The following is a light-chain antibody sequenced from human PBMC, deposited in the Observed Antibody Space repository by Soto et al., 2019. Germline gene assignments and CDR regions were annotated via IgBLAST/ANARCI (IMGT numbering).Light chain of an antibody. CDR1: SSDVGGYSY. CDR2: EVS. Sequence: QSALTQPPSASGSPGQSVTISCTGTSSDVGGYSYVSWYQQHPGKAPKLMIYEVSKRPSGVPDRFSGSKSGNTASLTVSGLQAEDEADYYCNSYAGSTHFVFGTGTKLTVL. V-gene: IGLV2-8*01. CDR3: NSYAGSTHFV. J-gene: IGLJ1*01.